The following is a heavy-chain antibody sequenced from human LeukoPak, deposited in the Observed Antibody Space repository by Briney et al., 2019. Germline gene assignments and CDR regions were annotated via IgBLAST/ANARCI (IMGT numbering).Heavy chain of an antibody. D-gene: IGHD3-22*01. CDR3: AHRGGNYYDSSGYLFDY. CDR2: IYWNDDK. V-gene: IGHV2-5*01. CDR1: GFSLSTSGVG. Sequence: SGPTLVNPTQTLTLTCTFSGFSLSTSGVGVGWIRQPPGKALEWLALIYWNDDKPYSPSLKSRLTITKDTSKNQVVLTMTNMDPVDTATYYCAHRGGNYYDSSGYLFDYWGQGTLVTVSS. J-gene: IGHJ4*02.